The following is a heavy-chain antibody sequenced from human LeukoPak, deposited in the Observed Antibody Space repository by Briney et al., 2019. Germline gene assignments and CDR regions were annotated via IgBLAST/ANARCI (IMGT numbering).Heavy chain of an antibody. CDR3: ARGGSGYYSDAFDI. D-gene: IGHD3-22*01. J-gene: IGHJ3*02. V-gene: IGHV1-69*05. Sequence: SVKVSCKASGGTFSSYAISWVRQAPGQGLEWMGRIIPIFGTANYAQKFQGRVTITTDESTSTAYMELSSLRSEDTAVYYCARGGSGYYSDAFDIWGQGTMVTVSS. CDR2: IIPIFGTA. CDR1: GGTFSSYA.